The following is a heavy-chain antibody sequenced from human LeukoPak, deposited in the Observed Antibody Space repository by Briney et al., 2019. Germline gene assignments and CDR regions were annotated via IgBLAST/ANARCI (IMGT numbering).Heavy chain of an antibody. CDR3: ARIIDCSGGSCYSY. D-gene: IGHD2-15*01. CDR1: GYTFTSYD. V-gene: IGHV1-8*01. CDR2: MNPNSGNT. Sequence: ASVKVSCKASGYTFTSYDINGVRQATGQGLEWMGWMNPNSGNTGYAQKFQGRVTMTRNTSISTAYTELSSLRSEDTAVYYCARIIDCSGGSCYSYWGQGTMVTVSS. J-gene: IGHJ4*02.